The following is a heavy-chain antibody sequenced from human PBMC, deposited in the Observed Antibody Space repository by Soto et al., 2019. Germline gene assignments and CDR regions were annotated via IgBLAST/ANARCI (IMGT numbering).Heavy chain of an antibody. D-gene: IGHD1-1*01. CDR3: ARKGGSWFDP. J-gene: IGHJ5*02. CDR2: IYYSGST. CDR1: GGSISSYY. V-gene: IGHV4-59*01. Sequence: PSETLSLTCTVSGGSISSYYWSWIRQPPGKGLEWIGYIYYSGSTNYNPSLKSRVTISVDTSKNQFSLKLSSVTAADTAVYYCARKGGSWFDPWGQGTLVTVSS.